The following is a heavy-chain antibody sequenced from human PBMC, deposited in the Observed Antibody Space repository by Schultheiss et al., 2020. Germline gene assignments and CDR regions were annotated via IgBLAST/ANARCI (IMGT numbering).Heavy chain of an antibody. Sequence: GESLKISCAASGFTFSSYGMHWVRQAPGKGLEWVAVIWYDGSNKYYADSVKGRFTISRDNSKNTLYLQMNSLRAEDTAVYYCARDRSIDGMDVWGQGTTVTVSS. CDR2: IWYDGSNK. CDR3: ARDRSIDGMDV. D-gene: IGHD2-15*01. V-gene: IGHV3-33*01. J-gene: IGHJ6*02. CDR1: GFTFSSYG.